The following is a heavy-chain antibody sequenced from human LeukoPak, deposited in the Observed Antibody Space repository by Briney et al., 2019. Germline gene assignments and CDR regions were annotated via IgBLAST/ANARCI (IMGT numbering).Heavy chain of an antibody. V-gene: IGHV3-23*01. Sequence: GGSLRLSCAASGFTFSSYAMIWVRQAPGKGLEWVSAISGSGGSTYYADSVKGRFTISRDNSKNTLYLQMNSLRAEDTAVYYCAKDTARVGGGHSSYGYWGQGTLVTVSS. D-gene: IGHD6-19*01. J-gene: IGHJ4*02. CDR3: AKDTARVGGGHSSYGY. CDR2: ISGSGGST. CDR1: GFTFSSYA.